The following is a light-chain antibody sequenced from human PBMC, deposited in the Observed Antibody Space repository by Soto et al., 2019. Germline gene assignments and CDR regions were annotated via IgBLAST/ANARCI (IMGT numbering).Light chain of an antibody. CDR3: QQYGSSPT. Sequence: EIVLTQSPGTLSLSPGERATLSCRVSQSVSSYLAWYQQKPGQAPRLLIYGASSRATGIPDRFSGSGSGTDFTLTISRLEPEDFAVYFCQQYGSSPTFGQGTKVE. CDR2: GAS. J-gene: IGKJ1*01. V-gene: IGKV3-20*01. CDR1: QSVSSY.